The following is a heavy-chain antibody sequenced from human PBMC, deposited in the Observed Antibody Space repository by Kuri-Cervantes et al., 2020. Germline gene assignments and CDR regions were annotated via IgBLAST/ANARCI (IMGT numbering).Heavy chain of an antibody. CDR1: GGSFSGYY. CDR3: ARAGPWLANWFDP. CDR2: INHSGST. D-gene: IGHD6-19*01. V-gene: IGHV4-34*01. J-gene: IGHJ5*02. Sequence: ESLKISCAVYGGSFSGYYWSWIRQPPGKGLEWIGKINHSGSTNYNPSLKSRVTISVDTSKNQFSLKLSSVTAADTAVYYCARAGPWLANWFDPWGQGTLVTVSS.